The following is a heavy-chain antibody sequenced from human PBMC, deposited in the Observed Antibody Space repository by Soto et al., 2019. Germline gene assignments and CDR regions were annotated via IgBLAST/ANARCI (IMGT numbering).Heavy chain of an antibody. Sequence: GGSLRLSCAASGFTFSSYAMSWVRQAPGKGLEWVSAISGSGGSTYYADTVKGRFTISRDNSKNTLYLQMNSLRAEDTAVYYCAKGDYDILTSDPYYGMDVWGQGTTVTVSS. J-gene: IGHJ6*02. D-gene: IGHD3-9*01. CDR1: GFTFSSYA. CDR3: AKGDYDILTSDPYYGMDV. V-gene: IGHV3-23*01. CDR2: ISGSGGST.